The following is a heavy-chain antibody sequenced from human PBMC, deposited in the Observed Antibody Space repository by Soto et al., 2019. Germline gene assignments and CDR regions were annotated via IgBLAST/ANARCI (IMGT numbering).Heavy chain of an antibody. Sequence: QVHLQESGPGLVKPSETLSLTCSVSNDSIRSDNWWSWVRQPPGKGLEWIGEIFHSGSSHNNPSLKSRVTLSVDKTKNEFSLKLNSVTAADTAVYYCARRIFVRGTLGYYDYWGQGTLVTVSS. V-gene: IGHV4-4*02. D-gene: IGHD3-10*02. J-gene: IGHJ4*02. CDR2: IFHSGSS. CDR3: ARRIFVRGTLGYYDY. CDR1: NDSIRSDNW.